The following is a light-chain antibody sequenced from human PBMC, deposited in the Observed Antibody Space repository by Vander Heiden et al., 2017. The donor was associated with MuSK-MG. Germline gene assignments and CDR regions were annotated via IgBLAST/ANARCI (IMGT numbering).Light chain of an antibody. CDR2: GAS. J-gene: IGKJ1*01. CDR1: QSVSSSS. Sequence: EIVLTHSPGTLSLSPGERATLSCRASQSVSSSSLAWYHQKPGQAPRLLIFGASRRAYVIPDRFSGSGYGTDFTLTSSSREHEDFGVYYSQYVGNSETFGQGTKVEIK. CDR3: QYVGNSET. V-gene: IGKV3-20*01.